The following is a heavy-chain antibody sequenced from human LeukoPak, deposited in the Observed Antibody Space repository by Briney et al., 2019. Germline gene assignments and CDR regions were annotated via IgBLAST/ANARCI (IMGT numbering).Heavy chain of an antibody. J-gene: IGHJ4*02. CDR1: GGSISSSSYY. CDR2: IYCSGST. Sequence: SETLSLTCTVSGGSISSSSYYWGWIRQPPGKGLEWIGSIYCSGSTYYNPSLKSRVTISVDTSKNQFSLKLSSVTAADTAVYYCARLGDLGGVTPLDYWGQGTLVTVSS. V-gene: IGHV4-39*01. D-gene: IGHD3-16*01. CDR3: ARLGDLGGVTPLDY.